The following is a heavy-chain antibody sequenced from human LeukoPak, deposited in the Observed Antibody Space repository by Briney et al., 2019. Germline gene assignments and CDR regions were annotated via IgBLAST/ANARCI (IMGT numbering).Heavy chain of an antibody. Sequence: PGGSLRLSCAASGFTFSSYWMHWVRQAPGKGLVWVSRINSDGSSTSYADSVKGRFTISRDNAKNTLYLQMNSLRAEGTAMYYCASLYGSGSYSNYYYYYGMDVWGKGTTVTVSS. V-gene: IGHV3-74*01. D-gene: IGHD3-10*01. CDR3: ASLYGSGSYSNYYYYYGMDV. J-gene: IGHJ6*04. CDR1: GFTFSSYW. CDR2: INSDGSST.